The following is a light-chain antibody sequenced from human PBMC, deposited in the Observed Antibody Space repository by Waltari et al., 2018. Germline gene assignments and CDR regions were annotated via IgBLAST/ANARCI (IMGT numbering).Light chain of an antibody. CDR2: DVA. V-gene: IGLV2-14*03. Sequence: QSALTQPASMSGSPGQSITISCTGTSSDVDGFNFVSWYQQYSGKAPKLIIYDVANRPSGVSHRFSGSRSGNTASLTISGLQAEDEADYYCSSYTSVNTRFGGGTKLTVL. CDR1: SSDVDGFNF. CDR3: SSYTSVNTR. J-gene: IGLJ2*01.